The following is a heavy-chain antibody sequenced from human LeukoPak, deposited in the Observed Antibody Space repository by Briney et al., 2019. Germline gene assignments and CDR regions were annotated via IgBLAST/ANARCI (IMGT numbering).Heavy chain of an antibody. CDR3: ATCSSTSCYPYCYGMDV. J-gene: IGHJ6*02. CDR2: INPNSGGT. V-gene: IGHV1-2*02. Sequence: ASVKVSCKASGYTFTGYYMHWVRQAPGQGLEWMGWINPNSGGTNYAQKFQGRVTMTRDTSISTAYMELSRLRSDDTAVYYCATCSSTSCYPYCYGMDVWGQGTTVTVSS. CDR1: GYTFTGYY. D-gene: IGHD2-2*01.